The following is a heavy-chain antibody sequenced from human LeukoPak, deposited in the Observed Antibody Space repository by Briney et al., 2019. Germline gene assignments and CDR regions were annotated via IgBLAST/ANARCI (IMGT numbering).Heavy chain of an antibody. CDR3: ARGALCTSNSCLSPYMDV. Sequence: PGRSLRLSCAASGFTFDDYAMDWVRQAPGKGLEWDSGISWISGNIDYAHSMKDRFIISREHAKSSLYLQMTSLRAEDTALYYGARGALCTSNSCLSPYMDVWGQGTTVTVSS. CDR2: ISWISGNI. V-gene: IGHV3-9*01. J-gene: IGHJ6*02. CDR1: GFTFDDYA. D-gene: IGHD2-2*01.